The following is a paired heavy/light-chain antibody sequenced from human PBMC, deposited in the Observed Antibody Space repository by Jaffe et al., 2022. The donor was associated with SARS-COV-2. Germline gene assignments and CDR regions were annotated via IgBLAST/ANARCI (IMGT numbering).Heavy chain of an antibody. V-gene: IGHV3-48*01. Sequence: EEQLVESGGGLVQPGGSLRLSCAASGFTFSDYKMNWVRLAPGKGLEWVSHITTRGRTIYYADSVKGRFTISRDDAKNSLYLQMNSLRAEDAAVYYCTRDKGSTSGRPHMDVWGKGTTVTVSS. CDR1: GFTFSDYK. CDR3: TRDKGSTSGRPHMDV. CDR2: ITTRGRTI. J-gene: IGHJ6*03. D-gene: IGHD1-26*01.
Light chain of an antibody. J-gene: IGKJ1*01. CDR3: HHYGYSPPWP. CDR2: GAS. V-gene: IGKV3-20*01. Sequence: EIVLTQSPGTLSLSPGERATLSCRASQTVNSSYLAWYQQKPGQAPRLLIYGASNRATGIPDRFSASGSGTDFTLTISRLEPEDFAVFYCHHYGYSPPWPFGQGTKVEVK. CDR1: QTVNSSY.